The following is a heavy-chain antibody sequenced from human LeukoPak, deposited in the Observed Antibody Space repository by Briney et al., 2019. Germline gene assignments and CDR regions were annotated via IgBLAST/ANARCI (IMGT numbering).Heavy chain of an antibody. V-gene: IGHV4-59*01. CDR2: IYYSGST. D-gene: IGHD1-26*01. J-gene: IGHJ4*02. CDR3: ARRSGSYRNFDY. CDR1: RGSISSYY. Sequence: SETLSLTCTVSRGSISSYYWSWIRQPPGKGLEWIGYIYYSGSTNYNPSLKSRVTISVDTSKNQFSLKLSSVTAADTAVYYCARRSGSYRNFDYWGQGTLVTVS.